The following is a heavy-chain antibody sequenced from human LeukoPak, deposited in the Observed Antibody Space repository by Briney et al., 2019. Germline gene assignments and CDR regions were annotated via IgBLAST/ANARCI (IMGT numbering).Heavy chain of an antibody. CDR2: IYYSGST. CDR3: ARGAGYFDY. CDR1: GGSISSYY. Sequence: SETLSLTCTVSGGSISSYYWSWIRQPPGKGLEWIGYIYYSGSTNYDPSLKSRVTISVDTSKDQFSLKLSSVTAADTAVYYCARGAGYFDYWGQGTLVTVSS. V-gene: IGHV4-59*08. J-gene: IGHJ4*02.